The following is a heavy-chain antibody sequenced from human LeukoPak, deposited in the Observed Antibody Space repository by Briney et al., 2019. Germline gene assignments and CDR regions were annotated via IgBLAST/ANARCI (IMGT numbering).Heavy chain of an antibody. V-gene: IGHV4-59*01. CDR3: ARGPEYYDYVWGSYRLDY. D-gene: IGHD3-16*02. Sequence: SETLSLTCTVSGGSISSYYWSWLRQPPGKGLEWIGYIYYSGSTNYNPSLKSRVTISVDTSKNQFSLKLSSVTAVDTAVYYCARGPEYYDYVWGSYRLDYWGQGTLVTVSS. CDR2: IYYSGST. CDR1: GGSISSYY. J-gene: IGHJ4*02.